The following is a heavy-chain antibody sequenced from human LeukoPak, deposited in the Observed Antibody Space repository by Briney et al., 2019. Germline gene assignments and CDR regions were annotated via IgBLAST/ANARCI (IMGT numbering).Heavy chain of an antibody. CDR2: ISSSSSYT. Sequence: GGSLRLSCAASGFTFSDYYMSWIRQAPGKGLEWVSYISSSSSYTNYADSVKGRFTISRDNAKNSLYLQMNSLRAEDTAVYYCARGGDYGDYDFDYWGQGTLVTVSS. CDR3: ARGGDYGDYDFDY. D-gene: IGHD4-17*01. J-gene: IGHJ4*02. V-gene: IGHV3-11*06. CDR1: GFTFSDYY.